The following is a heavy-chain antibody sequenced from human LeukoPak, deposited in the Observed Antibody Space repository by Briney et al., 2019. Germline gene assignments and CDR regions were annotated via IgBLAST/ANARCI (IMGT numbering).Heavy chain of an antibody. V-gene: IGHV4-31*03. Sequence: SQTLSLTCTVSGGSISSGGYYWSWIRQHPGKGLEWIGYIYYSGSTYYNPSLKSRVTISVDTSKNQFSLKLSSVTAADTGVYYCAREAWELGFNYWGQGTLVTVSS. J-gene: IGHJ4*02. CDR1: GGSISSGGYY. CDR3: AREAWELGFNY. CDR2: IYYSGST. D-gene: IGHD1-26*01.